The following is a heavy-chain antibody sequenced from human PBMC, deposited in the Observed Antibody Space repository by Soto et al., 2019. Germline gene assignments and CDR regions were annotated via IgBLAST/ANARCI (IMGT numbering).Heavy chain of an antibody. CDR2: ISWDGGST. CDR1: GFTFDDYA. J-gene: IGHJ6*02. CDR3: AKDAEYSYGYDYYYGMDV. V-gene: IGHV3-43D*04. D-gene: IGHD5-18*01. Sequence: GGSLRLSCAASGFTFDDYAMHWVRQAPGKGLEWVSLISWDGGSTYYADSVKGRFTISRDNSKNSLYLQMNSLRAEDTALYYCAKDAEYSYGYDYYYGMDVWGQGTTVTVSS.